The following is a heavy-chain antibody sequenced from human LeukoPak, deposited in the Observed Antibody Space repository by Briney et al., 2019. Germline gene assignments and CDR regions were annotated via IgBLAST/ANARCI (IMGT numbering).Heavy chain of an antibody. V-gene: IGHV3-48*01. CDR1: GFTFSDYN. CDR2: ITGSGRTI. D-gene: IGHD6-19*01. CDR3: ARPTSSGWYSH. Sequence: GGSLRLSCAASGFTFSDYNMNWVRQAPGKGLEWVSHITGSGRTILYADSVKGRFTISRDNAKNSPYLQMNSLRAEDTAVYYCARPTSSGWYSHWGQGTMVTVSS. J-gene: IGHJ3*01.